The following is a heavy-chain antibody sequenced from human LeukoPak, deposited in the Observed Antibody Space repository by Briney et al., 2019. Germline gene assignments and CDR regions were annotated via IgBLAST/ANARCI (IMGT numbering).Heavy chain of an antibody. Sequence: KPSETLSLTCAVYGGSFSGYCWSWIRQPPGKGLEWIGEINHSGSTNYNPSLKSRVTISVDTSKNQFSLKLSSVTAADTAVYYCARHPRAAAFDIWGQGTMVTVSS. CDR2: INHSGST. CDR3: ARHPRAAAFDI. V-gene: IGHV4-34*01. J-gene: IGHJ3*02. CDR1: GGSFSGYC.